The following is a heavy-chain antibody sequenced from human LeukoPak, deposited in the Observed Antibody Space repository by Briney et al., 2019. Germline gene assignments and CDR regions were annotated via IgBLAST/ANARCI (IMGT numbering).Heavy chain of an antibody. Sequence: SETLSLTCAVYGGSFSGYYWNYIRQPPGKGLEWIGEINHNGSTNYNPSLQSRVTILVDTSKNQVSLKLSSVTAADTAVYYCARGEALRFLDWLPPSGTFDIWGLGTMVSVSS. J-gene: IGHJ3*02. CDR2: INHNGST. CDR3: ARGEALRFLDWLPPSGTFDI. D-gene: IGHD3-3*01. CDR1: GGSFSGYY. V-gene: IGHV4-34*01.